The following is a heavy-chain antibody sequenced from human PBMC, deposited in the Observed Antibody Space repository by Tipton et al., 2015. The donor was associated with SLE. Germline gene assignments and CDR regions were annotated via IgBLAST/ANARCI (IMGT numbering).Heavy chain of an antibody. D-gene: IGHD2-15*01. J-gene: IGHJ6*03. CDR2: IYNSGIT. CDR1: GDSFSSGSSS. Sequence: TLSLTCTVSGDSFSSGSSSWNWVRQPAGKGLEWIGLIYNSGITNYNPSLQSRVTLSVDMSKNQFSLRLSSVTAADTGVYYCVKSVVVVSPREYYYYMDVWGKGTTVTV. V-gene: IGHV4-61*02. CDR3: VKSVVVVSPREYYYYMDV.